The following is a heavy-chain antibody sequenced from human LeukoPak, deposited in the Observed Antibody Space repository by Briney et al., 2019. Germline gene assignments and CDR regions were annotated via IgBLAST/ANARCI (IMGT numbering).Heavy chain of an antibody. CDR2: MWYDGSNK. D-gene: IGHD4-17*01. J-gene: IGHJ4*02. CDR1: GFTFSSHG. CDR3: ARDEVTTPRD. Sequence: GGSLRLSCAASGFTFSSHGMHWVRQAPGKGLEWVAVMWYDGSNKYYADSVKGRFTISRDNSKNTLYLQMHSLRAEDTAVYYCARDEVTTPRDWGQGTLVTVSS. V-gene: IGHV3-33*01.